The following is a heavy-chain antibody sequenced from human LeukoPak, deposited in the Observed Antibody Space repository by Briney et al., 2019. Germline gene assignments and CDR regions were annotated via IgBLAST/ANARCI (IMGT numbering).Heavy chain of an antibody. J-gene: IGHJ4*02. V-gene: IGHV3-23*01. CDR2: ISGGGDIT. Sequence: GGSLRLSCAASGFNFANHAMSWVRQTPGKELEWVSAISGGGDITYYADSVTGRFTISRDNSKDTLFLQMHSLRPGDTAVYYCVREDTPATANYWGQGTLVTISS. CDR3: VREDTPATANY. CDR1: GFNFANHA. D-gene: IGHD2-21*02.